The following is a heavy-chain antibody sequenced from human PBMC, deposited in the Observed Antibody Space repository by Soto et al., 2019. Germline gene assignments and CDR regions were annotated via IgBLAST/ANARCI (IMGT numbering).Heavy chain of an antibody. V-gene: IGHV1-69*13. CDR2: IIPIFGTA. D-gene: IGHD1-1*01. Sequence: ASVKVSCKASGGTFSSYAISWVRQAPGQGLEWMGGIIPIFGTANYAQKFQGRVTITADESTSTAYMELSSLRSEDTAVYYCASGSPGLPYFGYWGQGTLVTVSS. CDR1: GGTFSSYA. CDR3: ASGSPGLPYFGY. J-gene: IGHJ4*02.